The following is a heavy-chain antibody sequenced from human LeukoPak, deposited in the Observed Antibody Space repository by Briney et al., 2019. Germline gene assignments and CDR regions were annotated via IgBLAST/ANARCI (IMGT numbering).Heavy chain of an antibody. CDR1: GGSISSGGYS. V-gene: IGHV4-30-2*01. D-gene: IGHD3-22*01. CDR3: ASVYDSSGYYYDY. CDR2: IYNRGST. J-gene: IGHJ4*02. Sequence: SETLSLTCAVSGGSISSGGYSWSWIRQPPGKGLEWIGYIYNRGSTYYNPSLKSRVTISVDRSKNQFSLKLSSVTAADTAVYYCASVYDSSGYYYDYWGQGTLVTV.